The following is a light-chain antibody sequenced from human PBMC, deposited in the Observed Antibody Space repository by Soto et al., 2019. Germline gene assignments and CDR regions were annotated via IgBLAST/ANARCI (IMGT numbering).Light chain of an antibody. Sequence: EIVLTQSPGTLSLSPGERVTLSCRASQSVSSGYLAWYQQKPGQAPRLVIYGASSRPTGIPDRFSGSGSGTDFTLTISRLEPEDFAVHYCQQYATSPRLTFGGGTKV. CDR2: GAS. CDR3: QQYATSPRLT. J-gene: IGKJ4*01. CDR1: QSVSSGY. V-gene: IGKV3-20*01.